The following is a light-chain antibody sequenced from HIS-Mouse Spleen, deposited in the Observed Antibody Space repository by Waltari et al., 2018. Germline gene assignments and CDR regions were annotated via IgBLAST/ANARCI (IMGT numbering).Light chain of an antibody. J-gene: IGLJ2*01. Sequence: SYELTQPPSVSVSPGQTARITCSGDALPKKSAYWYQQKSGQAPVLVIYEDSKRPSGIPERYSGSSLGTMATLTISGAQVEDGADYYCYSTDSSGNHRVFGGGTKLTVL. CDR2: EDS. V-gene: IGLV3-10*01. CDR1: ALPKKS. CDR3: YSTDSSGNHRV.